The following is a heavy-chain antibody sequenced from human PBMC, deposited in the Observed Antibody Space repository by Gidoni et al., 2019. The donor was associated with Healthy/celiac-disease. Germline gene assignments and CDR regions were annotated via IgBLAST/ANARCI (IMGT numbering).Heavy chain of an antibody. CDR1: GFTFIYFY. V-gene: IGHV3-11*01. D-gene: IGHD2-2*01. CDR2: ISSSGSTI. J-gene: IGHJ6*02. CDR3: ARDECGRYCSSTPYYYGMDV. Sequence: QVQLVESGGGLVKPGGSLRLSCAASGFTFIYFYLIWIRQAPGKGLEWVSYISSSGSTIYYADSVKGRFTISRDNAKNSLYLQMNSLRAEDTAVYYCARDECGRYCSSTPYYYGMDVWGQGTTVTVSS.